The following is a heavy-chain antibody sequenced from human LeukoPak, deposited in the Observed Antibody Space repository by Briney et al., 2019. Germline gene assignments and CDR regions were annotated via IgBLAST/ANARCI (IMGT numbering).Heavy chain of an antibody. CDR1: GYTFSTYG. Sequence: SSVKVSCKASGYTFSTYGISWVRQAPGQGLAWMGWISAYNGNTNYPQKFQDRVTMTTDTSTSTAYMELRSLRSDDTAVYYCARDHTAARPSWFDPWGQGTLVTVSS. CDR3: ARDHTAARPSWFDP. J-gene: IGHJ5*02. D-gene: IGHD6-6*01. V-gene: IGHV1-18*01. CDR2: ISAYNGNT.